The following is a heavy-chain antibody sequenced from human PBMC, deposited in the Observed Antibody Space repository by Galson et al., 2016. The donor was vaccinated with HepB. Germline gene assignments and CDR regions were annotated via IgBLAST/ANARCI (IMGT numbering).Heavy chain of an antibody. CDR2: ISGSGRDT. CDR3: AKDQVAAAGYGMDV. Sequence: SLRLSCAASGLTLSSFAMNWVRQAPGKGLEWVSSISGSGRDTNYAGSVRGRFAISRGNSKKMLYLQMSSLRVEDTATYFCAKDQVAAAGYGMDVWGLGTTVTVSS. J-gene: IGHJ6*02. V-gene: IGHV3-23*01. D-gene: IGHD6-25*01. CDR1: GLTLSSFA.